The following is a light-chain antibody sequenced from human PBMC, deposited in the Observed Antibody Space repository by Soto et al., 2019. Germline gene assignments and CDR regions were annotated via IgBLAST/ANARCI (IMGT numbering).Light chain of an antibody. V-gene: IGKV1-9*01. CDR1: QGISTY. Sequence: DIQLTQSPSFLSASGGDRVTITCRATQGISTYLAWYQQKPGKAPKLLIYAASTLESGVPSRFSGSGSGTEFTLTISSLQPEDFATYYCQQRKSFPLTFGGGTKVEIK. J-gene: IGKJ4*01. CDR2: AAS. CDR3: QQRKSFPLT.